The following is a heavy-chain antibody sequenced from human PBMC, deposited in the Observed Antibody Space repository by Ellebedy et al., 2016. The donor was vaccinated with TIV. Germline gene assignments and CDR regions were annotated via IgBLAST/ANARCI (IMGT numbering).Heavy chain of an antibody. V-gene: IGHV4-59*01. D-gene: IGHD4-23*01. CDR2: IYYIGIT. CDR1: GSSISTFY. Sequence: MPSETLSLTCNVSGSSISTFYWSWIRQPPGKGLEFIGYIYYIGITNYNPSLESRVAISIDTSENQFSLRLSSVTAADTAVYYCAAYYGGRFDYWGQGTLVTVSS. CDR3: AAYYGGRFDY. J-gene: IGHJ4*02.